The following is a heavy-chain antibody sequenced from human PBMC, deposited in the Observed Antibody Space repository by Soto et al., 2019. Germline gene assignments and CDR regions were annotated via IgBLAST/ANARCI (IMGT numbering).Heavy chain of an antibody. Sequence: PGESLKISCKGSGYSFTSYWIGWVRRMPGKGLEWMGIIYPGDSDTRYSPSFQGQVTISADKSISTAYLQWSSLKASDTAMYYCARQSRESIAVAGPRRWWFDPWGQGTLVTVSS. CDR1: GYSFTSYW. V-gene: IGHV5-51*01. J-gene: IGHJ5*02. CDR2: IYPGDSDT. CDR3: ARQSRESIAVAGPRRWWFDP. D-gene: IGHD6-19*01.